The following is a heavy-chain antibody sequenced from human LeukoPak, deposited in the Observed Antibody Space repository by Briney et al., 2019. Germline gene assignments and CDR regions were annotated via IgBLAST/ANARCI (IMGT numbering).Heavy chain of an antibody. CDR3: ATTMVRGVIITKPPRY. D-gene: IGHD3-10*01. Sequence: SETLSLTCTVSGGSISSYYWSWIRQPPGKGLEWIGYIYYSGSTNYNPSLKSRVTISVDKSKNQFSLKLSSVTAADTAVYYCATTMVRGVIITKPPRYWGQGTLVTVSS. CDR2: IYYSGST. CDR1: GGSISSYY. V-gene: IGHV4-59*12. J-gene: IGHJ4*02.